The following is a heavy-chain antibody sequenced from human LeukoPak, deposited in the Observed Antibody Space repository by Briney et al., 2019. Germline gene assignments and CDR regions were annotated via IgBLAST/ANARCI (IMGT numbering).Heavy chain of an antibody. CDR1: GFTFSSYA. V-gene: IGHV3-30-3*01. CDR2: ISYDGSNK. D-gene: IGHD5-24*01. Sequence: GRSLRLSCAASGFTFSSYAMHWVRQTPGKGLEWVAVISYDGSNKYYADSVKGRFTISRDNSKNTLYLQMNSLRAEDTAVYYCAGNRWLQRYYFDYWGQGTLVTVSS. CDR3: AGNRWLQRYYFDY. J-gene: IGHJ4*02.